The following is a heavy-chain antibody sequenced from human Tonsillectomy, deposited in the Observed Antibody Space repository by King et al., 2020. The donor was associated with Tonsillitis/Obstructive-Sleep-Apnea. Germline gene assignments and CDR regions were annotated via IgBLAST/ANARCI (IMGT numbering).Heavy chain of an antibody. J-gene: IGHJ4*02. CDR3: AREGGYCNYLDY. Sequence: QLVQSGGGVVQPGRSLRLSCAASGFTFSSYAMHWVRQAPGKGLEWVAVISYDGSNKYYADSVKGRFTISRDNSKNTLYLQMNSLRAEDTAVYYCAREGGYCNYLDYWGQGTLVTVSS. CDR2: ISYDGSNK. V-gene: IGHV3-30*04. CDR1: GFTFSSYA. D-gene: IGHD4-11*01.